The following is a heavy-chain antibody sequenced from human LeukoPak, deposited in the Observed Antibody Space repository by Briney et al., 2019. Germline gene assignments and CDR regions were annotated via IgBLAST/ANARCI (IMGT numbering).Heavy chain of an antibody. CDR2: ILNDGSKE. CDR3: ARDDGDVYNNGFDY. CDR1: GFTFSNYG. V-gene: IGHV3-33*05. Sequence: GGSLRLSCAASGFTFSNYGMHWVRQAPGKGLEWVAVILNDGSKEYYADSVKGRFTISRDNSKNTLYLQMDSLRVEDTAVYSCARDDGDVYNNGFDYWGQGTLVTVSS. D-gene: IGHD5-24*01. J-gene: IGHJ4*02.